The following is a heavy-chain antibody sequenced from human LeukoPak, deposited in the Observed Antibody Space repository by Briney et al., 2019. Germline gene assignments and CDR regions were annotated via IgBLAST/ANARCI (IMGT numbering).Heavy chain of an antibody. CDR2: IRYNGYT. J-gene: IGHJ4*02. D-gene: IGHD2-8*01. CDR1: GDSISDYY. Sequence: SETLSLTYIVSGDSISDYYWTWIRQPPGKRLEWIGYIRYNGYTNYSPSLKSRVTISIDTSKNQFSLKLTSVTAADAAVYYCARGAIPLSGVIDFWGQGTLVTVS. CDR3: ARGAIPLSGVIDF. V-gene: IGHV4-59*01.